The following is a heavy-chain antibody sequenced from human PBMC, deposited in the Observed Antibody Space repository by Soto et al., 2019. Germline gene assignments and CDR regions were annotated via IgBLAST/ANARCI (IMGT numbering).Heavy chain of an antibody. V-gene: IGHV4-30-4*01. CDR1: GGSISSGDYY. CDR2: IYYSGST. D-gene: IGHD2-2*01. CDR3: ARGLWSSSTSLCWFDP. J-gene: IGHJ5*02. Sequence: PSETLSLTCTVSGGSISSGDYYWSWIRQPPGKGLEWIGYIYYSGSTYYNPSLKSRVTISVDTSKNQFSLKLSSVTAADTAVYYCARGLWSSSTSLCWFDPWGQGTLVTVSS.